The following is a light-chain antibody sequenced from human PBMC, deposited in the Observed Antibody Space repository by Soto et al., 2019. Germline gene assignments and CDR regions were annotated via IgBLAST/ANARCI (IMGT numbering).Light chain of an antibody. CDR1: QSINTW. CDR2: DAS. V-gene: IGKV1-5*01. CDR3: QQYNSYPYT. J-gene: IGKJ2*01. Sequence: DIQMTQSPSTVSASVGDAVTITCRASQSINTWLAWYQQKPGKAPNLLIYDASTLESEGPSGFSGSGSGTEFTLTISSLQPDDSATYYCQQYNSYPYTFGQGTKLEIK.